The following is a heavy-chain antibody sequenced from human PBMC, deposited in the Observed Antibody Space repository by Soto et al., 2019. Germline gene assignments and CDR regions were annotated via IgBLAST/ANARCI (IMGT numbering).Heavy chain of an antibody. J-gene: IGHJ4*02. Sequence: PGGSLRLSCAASGLTFSSDAMSWVRQAPGKGLEWVSAISGSGGSTYYADSVKGRFTISRDNSKNTLYLQMNSLRADDTAVYYCAKEGAGTLYYFDYWGLGTLVTVSS. V-gene: IGHV3-23*01. CDR3: AKEGAGTLYYFDY. D-gene: IGHD3-10*01. CDR1: GLTFSSDA. CDR2: ISGSGGST.